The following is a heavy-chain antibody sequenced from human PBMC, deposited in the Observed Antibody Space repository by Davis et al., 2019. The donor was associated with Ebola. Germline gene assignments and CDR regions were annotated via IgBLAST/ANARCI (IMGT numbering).Heavy chain of an antibody. D-gene: IGHD2-21*02. Sequence: PGGSLRLSCAASGFTFSSYGMHWVRQAPGKGLEWVAVIWYDGSNKYYADSVKGRFTISRDNSKNTLYLQMNSLRAEDTAVYYCARDPHQPVTALIWHYYFDYWGQGTLATVSS. CDR2: IWYDGSNK. CDR1: GFTFSSYG. V-gene: IGHV3-33*01. J-gene: IGHJ4*02. CDR3: ARDPHQPVTALIWHYYFDY.